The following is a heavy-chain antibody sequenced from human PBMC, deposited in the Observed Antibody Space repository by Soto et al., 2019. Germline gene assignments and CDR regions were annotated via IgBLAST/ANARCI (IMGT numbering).Heavy chain of an antibody. D-gene: IGHD6-13*01. CDR3: ATRIAAAGIYYYYYYMDV. Sequence: QVQLQESGPGLVKPSGTLSLTCTVSGGSISRYYWSWIRQPPGKGLEWIGYIYYSGSTNYNPSLKSRVTITVDTSKNPSSLKLSSVTAADTAVYYCATRIAAAGIYYYYYYMDVWGKGTTVTVSS. V-gene: IGHV4-59*01. CDR2: IYYSGST. CDR1: GGSISRYY. J-gene: IGHJ6*03.